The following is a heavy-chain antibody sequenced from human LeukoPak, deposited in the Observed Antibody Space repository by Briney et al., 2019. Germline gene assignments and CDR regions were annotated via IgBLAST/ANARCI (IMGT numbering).Heavy chain of an antibody. Sequence: PSETLSLTCAVYGGSFSGYYWSWIRQPPGKGLEWIGEINHSGSTNYNPSLKSRVTISVDTSKNQLSLKLSSVTAADTAVYYCARSQGHGSGSPFDYWGQGTLVTVSS. CDR1: GGSFSGYY. V-gene: IGHV4-34*01. D-gene: IGHD3-10*01. J-gene: IGHJ4*02. CDR2: INHSGST. CDR3: ARSQGHGSGSPFDY.